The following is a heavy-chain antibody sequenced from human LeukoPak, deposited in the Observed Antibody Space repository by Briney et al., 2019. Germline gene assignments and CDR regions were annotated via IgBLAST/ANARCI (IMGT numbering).Heavy chain of an antibody. Sequence: SETLSLTCTVSGGSISSSSYYWGWIRQPPGKGLEWIGSIYYSGSTYYNPSLKSRVTISVDTSKNQFSLKLSSVTAADTAVYYCARGRTTSGYWGQGTLVTVSS. V-gene: IGHV4-39*07. CDR2: IYYSGST. D-gene: IGHD4-17*01. CDR3: ARGRTTSGY. J-gene: IGHJ4*02. CDR1: GGSISSSSYY.